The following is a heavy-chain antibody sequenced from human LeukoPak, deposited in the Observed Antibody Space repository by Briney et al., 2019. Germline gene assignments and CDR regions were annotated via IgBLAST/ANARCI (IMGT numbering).Heavy chain of an antibody. V-gene: IGHV3-53*01. CDR1: GFTVSSNY. CDR2: IYSGGST. Sequence: PGGSLRLSCAASGFTVSSNYMSWVRQAPGKGLEWVSVIYSGGSTYYADVVKGRFTMSRDNVKNTLYLQMNSLRVEDTAVYYCARDPRNVGLAPWGQGTLVTVSS. CDR3: ARDPRNVGLAP. J-gene: IGHJ5*02. D-gene: IGHD2-15*01.